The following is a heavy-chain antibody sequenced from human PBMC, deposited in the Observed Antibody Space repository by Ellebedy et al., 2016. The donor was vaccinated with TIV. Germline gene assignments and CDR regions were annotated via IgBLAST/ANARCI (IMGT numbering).Heavy chain of an antibody. CDR3: ARGKHSSGWYKPWIDY. CDR2: INPSGGGT. V-gene: IGHV1-46*01. Sequence: AASVKVSCKASGYTFTSHYIHWVRQAPGQGLAWMAIINPSGGGTDYTHKFHSRVTRTRDTSTSTVYMELSSLRSEDTAVYYCARGKHSSGWYKPWIDYWGQGTLVTVSS. CDR1: GYTFTSHY. D-gene: IGHD6-19*01. J-gene: IGHJ4*02.